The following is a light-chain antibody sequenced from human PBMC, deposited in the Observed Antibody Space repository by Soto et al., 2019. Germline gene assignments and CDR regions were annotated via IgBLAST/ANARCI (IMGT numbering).Light chain of an antibody. V-gene: IGLV3-21*04. CDR2: YDS. CDR3: QVWDSSSDHLYV. CDR1: NIGSKS. J-gene: IGLJ1*01. Sequence: SYELTQPPSVSVAPGKTARNTCGGNNIGSKSVHWYQQKPGQAPVLVIYYDSDRPSGIPERFSGSNSGNTATLTISRVEAGDEADYYCQVWDSSSDHLYVFGPGTKLTVL.